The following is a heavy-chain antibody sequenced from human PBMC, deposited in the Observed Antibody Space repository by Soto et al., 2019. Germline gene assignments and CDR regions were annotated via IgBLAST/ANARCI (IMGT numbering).Heavy chain of an antibody. D-gene: IGHD3-10*01. CDR2: INPNSGGT. CDR3: ARSMVRGVIAQTGNYYGMDV. CDR1: GYTFTGYY. Sequence: ASVKVSCKASGYTFTGYYMHWVRQAPGQGLEWMGWINPNSGGTNYAQKFQGWVTMTRDTSISTAYMELSRLRSDDTAVYYCARSMVRGVIAQTGNYYGMDVWGQGTTVTVSS. J-gene: IGHJ6*02. V-gene: IGHV1-2*04.